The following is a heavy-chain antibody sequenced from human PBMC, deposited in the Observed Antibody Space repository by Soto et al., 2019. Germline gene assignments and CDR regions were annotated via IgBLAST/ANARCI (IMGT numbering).Heavy chain of an antibody. J-gene: IGHJ4*02. CDR3: ARHGSY. Sequence: TETLSLTCTVSGVSISSSSYYWGWFRQPPGKGLEWIGTIYYGGSSYSNPSLKSRVTISLDTSKNQFSLTLTSVTAADTAVYYCARHGSYWGQGTLFTVSS. V-gene: IGHV4-39*01. CDR2: IYYGGSS. CDR1: GVSISSSSYY.